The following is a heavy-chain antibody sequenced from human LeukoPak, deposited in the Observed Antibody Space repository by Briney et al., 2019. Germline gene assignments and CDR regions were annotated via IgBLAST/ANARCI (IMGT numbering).Heavy chain of an antibody. Sequence: GGSLRLSCTASGFTFGDYAMSWFRQAPGKGLEWVSAISGSGGSTYYADSVKGRFTISRDNSKNTLYLQMNSLRAEDTAVYYCAKAAHKYGSGSYGSFDYWGQGTLVTVSS. V-gene: IGHV3-23*01. D-gene: IGHD3-10*01. J-gene: IGHJ4*02. CDR1: GFTFGDYA. CDR3: AKAAHKYGSGSYGSFDY. CDR2: ISGSGGST.